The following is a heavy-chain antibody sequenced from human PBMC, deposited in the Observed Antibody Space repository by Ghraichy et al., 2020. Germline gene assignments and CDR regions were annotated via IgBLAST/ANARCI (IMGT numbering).Heavy chain of an antibody. CDR2: GYYSGST. D-gene: IGHD3-22*01. Sequence: SETLSLTCTVSGGSISSNSYYWGWIRQPPGKGLDWIGSGYYSGSTYYNPSLKSRVTISVDTSKNQFSMKLTSVTAADTAVYYCARLGYFGSGYYLGLGRIDCWGLGTLVTVSS. CDR1: GGSISSNSYY. V-gene: IGHV4-39*01. CDR3: ARLGYFGSGYYLGLGRIDC. J-gene: IGHJ4*02.